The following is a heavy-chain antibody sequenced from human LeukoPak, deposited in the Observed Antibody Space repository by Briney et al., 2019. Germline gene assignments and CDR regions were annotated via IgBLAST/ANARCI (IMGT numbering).Heavy chain of an antibody. CDR3: ARDSFVGETTHYFQH. CDR2: ISYDGSNK. Sequence: GGSLRLSCVASGFTFSSYTMHWVRQAPGKGLEWVAVISYDGSNKYYADSVKGRFTISRDNSKNTLYLQMNSLSGEETAVYYCARDSFVGETTHYFQHWGQGTLVTVSS. J-gene: IGHJ1*01. V-gene: IGHV3-30-3*01. D-gene: IGHD1-26*01. CDR1: GFTFSSYT.